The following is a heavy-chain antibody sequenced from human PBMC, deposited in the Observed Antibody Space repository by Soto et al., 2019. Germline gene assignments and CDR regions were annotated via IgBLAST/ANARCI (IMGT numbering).Heavy chain of an antibody. CDR2: ISSSSSYI. D-gene: IGHD4-17*01. CDR3: ARDLCRDYGDSQILDYYYYGMDV. J-gene: IGHJ6*02. V-gene: IGHV3-21*01. CDR1: GFTFSSYS. Sequence: GGSLRLSCAASGFTFSSYSMNWVRQAPGKGLEWVSSISSSSSYIYYADSVKGRFTISRDNAENSLYLQMNSLRAEDTAVYYCARDLCRDYGDSQILDYYYYGMDVWGQGTTVTVSS.